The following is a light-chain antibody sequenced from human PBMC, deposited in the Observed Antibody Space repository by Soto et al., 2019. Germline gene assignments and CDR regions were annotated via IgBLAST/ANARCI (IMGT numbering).Light chain of an antibody. Sequence: DMQMTRSPSSLSASVGDRVTITCRASQTINSHLNWYQQKPGKAPNLLIYAASTLQSGVPSRFSGSGSGTDFTLTISSLQPEDFATYYCQQSYNSRAFGQGTKV. V-gene: IGKV1-39*01. J-gene: IGKJ1*01. CDR1: QTINSH. CDR2: AAS. CDR3: QQSYNSRA.